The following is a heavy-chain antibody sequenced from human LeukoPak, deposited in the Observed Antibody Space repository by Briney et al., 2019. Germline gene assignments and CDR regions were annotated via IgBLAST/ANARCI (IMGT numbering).Heavy chain of an antibody. CDR1: GGTFSSYA. V-gene: IGHV1-69*13. D-gene: IGHD6-19*01. Sequence: ASVKVSCKASGGTFSSYAISWVRQAPGQGLEWMGGIIPIFGTANYAQKFQGRVTITADESTSTAYMELSSLRSEDTAVYYCARAGSASGYSSAWGQGTLVTVSS. CDR3: ARAGSASGYSSA. CDR2: IIPIFGTA. J-gene: IGHJ5*02.